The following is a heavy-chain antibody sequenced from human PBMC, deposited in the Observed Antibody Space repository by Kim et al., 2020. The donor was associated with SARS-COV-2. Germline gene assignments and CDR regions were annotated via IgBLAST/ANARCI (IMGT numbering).Heavy chain of an antibody. J-gene: IGHJ4*02. Sequence: SETLSLTCTVSGYSISSGYYWGWIRQPPGKGLEWIGSIYHSGSTYYNPSLKSRVTISVDTSKNQFSLKLSSVTAADTAVYYCARDFRIEDSSLDYFDYWGQGTLVTVSS. D-gene: IGHD6-6*01. CDR2: IYHSGST. CDR3: ARDFRIEDSSLDYFDY. CDR1: GYSISSGYY. V-gene: IGHV4-38-2*02.